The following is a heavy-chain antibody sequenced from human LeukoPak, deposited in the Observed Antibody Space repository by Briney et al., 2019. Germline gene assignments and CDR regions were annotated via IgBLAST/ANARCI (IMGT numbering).Heavy chain of an antibody. J-gene: IGHJ4*02. V-gene: IGHV4-34*01. CDR1: GGSFSGYY. CDR2: INHSGST. Sequence: SETLSLTCAVYGGSFSGYYWSWIRQPPGKGLEWIGEINHSGSTNYNPSLKSRVTISVDTSKNQFSLKPSSVTAADTAVYYCARTRWPKPFDYWGQGTLVTVSS. D-gene: IGHD4-23*01. CDR3: ARTRWPKPFDY.